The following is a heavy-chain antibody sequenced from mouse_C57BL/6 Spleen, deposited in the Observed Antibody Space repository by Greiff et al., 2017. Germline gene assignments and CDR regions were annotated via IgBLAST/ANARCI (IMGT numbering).Heavy chain of an antibody. CDR1: GFTFSDYG. Sequence: EVKVVESGGGLVKPGGSLKLSCAASGFTFSDYGMHWVRQAPEQGLEWVAYISSGSSTIYYADTVKGRFTISRDNAKNTLFLQMTSLRSEDTAMYYCASYDYSWFAYWGQGTLVTVSA. CDR2: ISSGSSTI. J-gene: IGHJ3*01. D-gene: IGHD2-4*01. CDR3: ASYDYSWFAY. V-gene: IGHV5-17*01.